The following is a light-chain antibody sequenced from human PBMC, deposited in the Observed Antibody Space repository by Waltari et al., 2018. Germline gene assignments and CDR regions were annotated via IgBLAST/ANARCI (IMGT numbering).Light chain of an antibody. J-gene: IGKJ3*01. Sequence: EIVLTQSPATLSVSPGERVSLSCRASQSVSSNLAWYQQKPGQAPRLLIYAASTRAAGIPARCSGSGSGTEFTLTISSLQSEDFAVYYCQQYNNWPPPPALFTFGPGTKVDI. CDR3: QQYNNWPPPPALFT. V-gene: IGKV3-15*01. CDR1: QSVSSN. CDR2: AAS.